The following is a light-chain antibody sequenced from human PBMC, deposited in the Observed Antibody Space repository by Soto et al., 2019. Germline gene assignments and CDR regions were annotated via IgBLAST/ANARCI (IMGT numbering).Light chain of an antibody. V-gene: IGLV2-8*01. CDR1: SSDVGDYKY. J-gene: IGLJ2*01. CDR3: SSYAGSNVI. CDR2: EVD. Sequence: QSALTQPPSASGSPGQSVTISCTGTSSDVGDYKYVSWYQQHPGKAPKLMIYEVDKRPSGVPDRFSGSKSGNTASLAVSGLQAEDEDDYFCSSYAGSNVIFGGGTKLTVL.